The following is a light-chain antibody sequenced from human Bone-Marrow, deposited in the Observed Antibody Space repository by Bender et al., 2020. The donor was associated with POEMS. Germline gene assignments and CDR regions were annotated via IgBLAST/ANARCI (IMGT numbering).Light chain of an antibody. V-gene: IGLV1-44*01. CDR1: SANIRNLP. J-gene: IGLJ3*02. CDR2: ADD. CDR3: STWDDRLNAWL. Sequence: QSVLTKPPSVSAAPGQKVTISCLGTSANIRNLPVSWYQQFPGTAPRLVIYADDRRPSGVPNRFSASKSGSSASLAISGLQSEDAADYYCSTWDDRLNAWLFGGGTKLTVL.